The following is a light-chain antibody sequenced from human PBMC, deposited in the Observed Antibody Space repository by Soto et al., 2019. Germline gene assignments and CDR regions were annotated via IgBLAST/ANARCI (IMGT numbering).Light chain of an antibody. CDR3: QQSDTYPLT. J-gene: IGKJ5*01. CDR2: DAS. Sequence: DIQMTQSPSSLSASVGNRVTITCQASQDIATYLNWYQQKPGKAPNLLIYDASNLETGVPSRFSGGGSGTHFTFTISNLQPEDIATYYCQQSDTYPLTFGQGTRLEIK. V-gene: IGKV1-33*01. CDR1: QDIATY.